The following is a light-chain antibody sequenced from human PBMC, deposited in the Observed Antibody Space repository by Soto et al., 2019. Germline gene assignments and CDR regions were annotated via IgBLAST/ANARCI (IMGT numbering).Light chain of an antibody. CDR1: QSLVHSDGIAY. CDR2: KVS. V-gene: IGKV2-30*02. J-gene: IGKJ5*01. CDR3: MQGTHWPIT. Sequence: VVMTQSPLYLPVTLGQPASISCSSNQSLVHSDGIAYFSWFQQRPGRSPRRLIYKVSNRDSGVPARFSGSGSGTDFALKISRVEAEEVGVYYCMQGTHWPITVGQGTRLEIK.